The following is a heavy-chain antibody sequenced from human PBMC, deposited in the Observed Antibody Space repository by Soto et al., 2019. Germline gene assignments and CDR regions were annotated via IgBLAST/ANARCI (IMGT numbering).Heavy chain of an antibody. J-gene: IGHJ4*02. CDR2: ISPSGSYT. CDR3: ANVHNGFEYSGFYHGDY. V-gene: IGHV3-23*01. Sequence: EVQLLESGGGLVQPGGSLRLSCAASGFTSGNYAMTWVRQAPGKGLEWVSTISPSGSYTYYADPVKVRFTISRDNSRNTVYLQMNSLRAEDTAVYNCANVHNGFEYSGFYHGDYWGQGTLVTVSS. D-gene: IGHD5-12*01. CDR1: GFTSGNYA.